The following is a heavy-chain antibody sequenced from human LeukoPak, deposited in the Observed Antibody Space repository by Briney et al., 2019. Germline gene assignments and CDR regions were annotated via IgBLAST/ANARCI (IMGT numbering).Heavy chain of an antibody. CDR3: ARSSRDYYDSSGYYWGDYFDY. V-gene: IGHV3-30-3*01. D-gene: IGHD3-22*01. J-gene: IGHJ4*02. CDR1: GFTFSSYA. Sequence: GGSLRLSCAASGFTFSSYAMHWVRQAPGKGLEWVAVISYDGSNKYYADSVKGRFTISRDNSKNTLYLQMNSLRAKDTAVYYCARSSRDYYDSSGYYWGDYFDYWGQGTLVTVSS. CDR2: ISYDGSNK.